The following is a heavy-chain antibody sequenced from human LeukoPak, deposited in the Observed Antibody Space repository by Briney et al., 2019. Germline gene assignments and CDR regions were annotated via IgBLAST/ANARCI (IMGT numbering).Heavy chain of an antibody. V-gene: IGHV3-21*06. D-gene: IGHD4-23*01. CDR2: ISSSSSSSSDT. CDR1: GFTFSSYS. Sequence: GGSLRLSCAASGFTFSSYSMNWVRQAPGKGLEWVSSISSSSSSSSDTYYADSVKGRFTISRDNAKNSLFLQMDSLRAEDTAVYYCAKPRTNDYGGNFDCWGQGTLVTVSS. J-gene: IGHJ4*02. CDR3: AKPRTNDYGGNFDC.